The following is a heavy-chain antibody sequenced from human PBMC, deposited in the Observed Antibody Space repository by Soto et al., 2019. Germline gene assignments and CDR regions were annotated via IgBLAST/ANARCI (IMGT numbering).Heavy chain of an antibody. CDR1: GFTVSSNY. CDR2: IYSGGST. V-gene: IGHV3-66*01. J-gene: IGHJ3*02. Sequence: EVQLVESGGGLVQPGGSLRLSCAASGFTVSSNYMSWVRQAPGKGLEWVSVIYSGGSTYYADSVKGRFTISRDNTKNTLYLQRTNLRAEAAAVYYCARDRLRYFGWLTRSDAFDIWGQGTMVTVSS. D-gene: IGHD3-9*01. CDR3: ARDRLRYFGWLTRSDAFDI.